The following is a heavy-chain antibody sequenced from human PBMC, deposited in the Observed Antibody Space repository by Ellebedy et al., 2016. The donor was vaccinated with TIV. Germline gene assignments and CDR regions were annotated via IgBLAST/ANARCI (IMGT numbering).Heavy chain of an antibody. J-gene: IGHJ4*02. CDR1: GFSFSNYG. D-gene: IGHD4/OR15-4a*01. CDR3: ARAPNYHLDY. V-gene: IGHV3-30*03. Sequence: GGSLRLXXAASGFSFSNYGMHWVRQAPGKGLEWVAVISYDGSNKYYADSVKGRFTISRDNSKNTLYLQMNSLRAEDTAVYYCARAPNYHLDYWGQGTLVTVSS. CDR2: ISYDGSNK.